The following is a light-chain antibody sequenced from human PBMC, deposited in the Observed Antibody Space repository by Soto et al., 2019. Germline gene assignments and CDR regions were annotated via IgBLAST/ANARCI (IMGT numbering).Light chain of an antibody. CDR2: GNS. CDR3: QSYDSSLSVRYV. V-gene: IGLV1-40*01. J-gene: IGLJ1*01. Sequence: QSVLTQPPSVSGAPGQRVTISCTGSSSNIGAGYDVHWYQQLPGTAPKLLIYGNSNRPSGVPDRFSGSKSGTSAYLAITGLQAEDAADSYCQSYDSSLSVRYVFGTGTKLTVL. CDR1: SSNIGAGYD.